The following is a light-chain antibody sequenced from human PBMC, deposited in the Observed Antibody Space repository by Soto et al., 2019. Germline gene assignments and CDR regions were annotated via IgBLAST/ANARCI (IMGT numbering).Light chain of an antibody. CDR2: GAS. CDR1: QSVGSSY. CDR3: QQYGNSPRT. V-gene: IGKV3-20*01. J-gene: IGKJ1*01. Sequence: DIVLTQSPGTLSLSPGERATLSCRASQSVGSSYLAWYQQKPGQAPSLLMYGASSRATGIPDRFSGSGSGTDFTLTISRLEPEDFAVYYCQQYGNSPRTFGQGNKV.